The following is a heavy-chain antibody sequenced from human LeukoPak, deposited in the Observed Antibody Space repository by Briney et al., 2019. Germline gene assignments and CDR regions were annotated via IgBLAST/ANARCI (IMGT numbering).Heavy chain of an antibody. Sequence: ASMKVSCKASGGTFSSYAISWVRQAPGQGLEWMGGIIPIFGTANYAQKFQGRVTITTDESTSTAYMELSSLRSEDTAVYYCARGVSPGNYYYYMDVWGKGTTVTVSS. CDR3: ARGVSPGNYYYYMDV. D-gene: IGHD4-23*01. CDR1: GGTFSSYA. V-gene: IGHV1-69*05. CDR2: IIPIFGTA. J-gene: IGHJ6*03.